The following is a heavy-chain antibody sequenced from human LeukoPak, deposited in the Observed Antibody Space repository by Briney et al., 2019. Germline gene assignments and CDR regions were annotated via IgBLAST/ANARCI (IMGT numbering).Heavy chain of an antibody. Sequence: PSETLSLTCAVSGGSISSSNWWSWVRQPPGKGLEWIGEIYHSGSTNYNPSLKSRVTISLDTSKNQFSLKVTSMTAADTAVYYCTRVAFGDHFDIWGQGTMVTVSS. V-gene: IGHV4-4*02. CDR3: TRVAFGDHFDI. D-gene: IGHD3-10*01. CDR2: IYHSGST. J-gene: IGHJ3*02. CDR1: GGSISSSNW.